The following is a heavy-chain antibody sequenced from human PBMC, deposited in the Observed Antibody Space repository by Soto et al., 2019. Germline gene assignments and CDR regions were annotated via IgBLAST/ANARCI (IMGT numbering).Heavy chain of an antibody. V-gene: IGHV3-21*04. CDR1: GFTFSSYS. D-gene: IGHD3-10*01. CDR3: AKDSRLFIVRGYSFGS. J-gene: IGHJ4*02. Sequence: PGGSLRLSCAAYGFTFSSYSKNWVRQAPGKGLEWVSSISSSSSYIYYADSVKGRFTISRDNSKNTLYLQMNSLRAEDTAVYYCAKDSRLFIVRGYSFGSWGQGTLVTVSS. CDR2: ISSSSSYI.